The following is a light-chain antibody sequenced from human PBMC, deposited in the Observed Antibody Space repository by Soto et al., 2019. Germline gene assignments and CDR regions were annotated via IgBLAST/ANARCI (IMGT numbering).Light chain of an antibody. CDR1: SSNIGAGHD. Sequence: QSVLTQPPSVSGAPGQRVTISCTGSSSNIGAGHDIQWYQHLPGTAPKVLIYGDNNRLSGVPDRFSGSKSGTAASLAITGLQAEDEADYYCLSYDSSLSGWVFGGGTKVTVL. J-gene: IGLJ3*02. CDR3: LSYDSSLSGWV. CDR2: GDN. V-gene: IGLV1-40*01.